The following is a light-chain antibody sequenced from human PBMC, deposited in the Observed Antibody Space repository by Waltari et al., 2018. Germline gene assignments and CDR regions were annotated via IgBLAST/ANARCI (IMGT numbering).Light chain of an antibody. CDR2: GAS. J-gene: IGKJ1*01. V-gene: IGKV3-20*01. CDR3: QHYLRLPVT. CDR1: ESVSRA. Sequence: EIVLTQSPGTLSLSVGERATVSCRASESVSRALAWYQQKSGQAPRLLIYGASTRATGIPDRFSGSGSGTDFSLTISRLEPDDFAVYYCQHYLRLPVTFGQGTTVEI.